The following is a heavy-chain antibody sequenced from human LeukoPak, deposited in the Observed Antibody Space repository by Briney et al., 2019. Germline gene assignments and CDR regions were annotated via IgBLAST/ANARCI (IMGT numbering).Heavy chain of an antibody. D-gene: IGHD2-21*02. V-gene: IGHV3-66*01. CDR1: GFTVSSKY. J-gene: IGHJ3*01. CDR3: ARERYCGGDCYSFAFDV. Sequence: GGSLRFSCAASGFTVSSKYMSWVRRAPGKGLEWVSIFYSGGDSTNYADSVKGRFTISRDNSKNTLYLQMNSLRADDTAVYYCARERYCGGDCYSFAFDVWGQGTVVTVSS. CDR2: FYSGGDST.